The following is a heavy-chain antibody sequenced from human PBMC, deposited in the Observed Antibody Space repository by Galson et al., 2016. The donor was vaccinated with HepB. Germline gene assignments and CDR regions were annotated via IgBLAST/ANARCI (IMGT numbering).Heavy chain of an antibody. Sequence: SLRLSCAASGFTFSSYWMHWVRQAPGKGLVGVSRINSDGSSTSYADSVKGRFTISRDNAKNTLYLQMNSLRAEDTAVYYCAKAYGSGSSFYYYYGMDVWGQGTTVTVSS. D-gene: IGHD3-10*01. CDR3: AKAYGSGSSFYYYYGMDV. J-gene: IGHJ6*02. CDR1: GFTFSSYW. V-gene: IGHV3-74*01. CDR2: INSDGSST.